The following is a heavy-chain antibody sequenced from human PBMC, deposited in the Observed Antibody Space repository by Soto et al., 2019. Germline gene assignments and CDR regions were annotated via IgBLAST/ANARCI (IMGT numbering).Heavy chain of an antibody. J-gene: IGHJ4*02. Sequence: VGSLRLSCASSVFTFSSYAMSCVRDSPGKGLEWVSAISGSGGSTYYADSVKGRFTISRDNSKNTLYLQMNSLRAEDTAVYYCAKWLPYDSSGSALDYWGQGTRVTV. CDR3: AKWLPYDSSGSALDY. CDR2: ISGSGGST. D-gene: IGHD3-22*01. CDR1: VFTFSSYA. V-gene: IGHV3-23*01.